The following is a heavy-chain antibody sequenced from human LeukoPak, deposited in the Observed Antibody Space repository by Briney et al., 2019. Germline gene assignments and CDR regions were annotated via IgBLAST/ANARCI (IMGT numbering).Heavy chain of an antibody. J-gene: IGHJ4*02. CDR3: ARDTSPAMVSPFDY. V-gene: IGHV1-69*04. CDR2: IIPILGIA. D-gene: IGHD5-18*01. CDR1: GGTFSSYA. Sequence: SVKVSCKASGGTFSSYAISWVRQAPGQGLEWMGRIIPILGIANYAQKFQGRVTITADKSTSTAYMELSSLRSEGTAVYYCARDTSPAMVSPFDYWGQGTLVTVSS.